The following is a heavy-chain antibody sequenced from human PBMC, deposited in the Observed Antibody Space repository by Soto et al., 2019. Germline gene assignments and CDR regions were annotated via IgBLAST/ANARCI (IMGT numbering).Heavy chain of an antibody. V-gene: IGHV3-23*01. CDR1: GFTFSSYA. CDR2: ISGSGGST. J-gene: IGHJ5*02. CDR3: AKDYDFWSGYSYWFDP. Sequence: HPGGSLRLSCAASGFTFSSYAMSWVRQAPGKGLEWVSAISGSGGSTYYADSVKGRFTISRDNSKNTLYLQMNSLRAEDTAVYYCAKDYDFWSGYSYWFDPWGQGTLVTVSS. D-gene: IGHD3-3*01.